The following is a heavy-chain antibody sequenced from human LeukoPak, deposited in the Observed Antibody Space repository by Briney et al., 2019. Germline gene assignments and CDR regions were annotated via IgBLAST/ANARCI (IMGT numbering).Heavy chain of an antibody. CDR2: IYTSGST. CDR1: GGSFSGYY. J-gene: IGHJ3*02. V-gene: IGHV4-59*10. D-gene: IGHD4-17*01. CDR3: ARGESYGDYFGAFDI. Sequence: SETLSLTCAVYGGSFSGYYWSWIRQPAGKGLEWIQRIYTSGSTNYNPSLKSRVTMSVDTSKNQFSLKLSSVTAADTAVYYCARGESYGDYFGAFDIWGQGTMVTVSS.